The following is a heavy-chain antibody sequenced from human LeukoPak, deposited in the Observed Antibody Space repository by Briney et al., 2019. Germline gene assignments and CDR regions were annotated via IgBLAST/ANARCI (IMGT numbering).Heavy chain of an antibody. J-gene: IGHJ4*02. Sequence: GGSLRLSCAASGFTFSSYEINWVRQAPGKGLEWVSYISKTGSTIYYADSVKGRFTISRDNAKNSLYLQMNSLRAEDTAVYYCARDYSTVTTFFDYWGQGTLVTVSS. CDR1: GFTFSSYE. CDR3: ARDYSTVTTFFDY. CDR2: ISKTGSTI. V-gene: IGHV3-48*03. D-gene: IGHD4-17*01.